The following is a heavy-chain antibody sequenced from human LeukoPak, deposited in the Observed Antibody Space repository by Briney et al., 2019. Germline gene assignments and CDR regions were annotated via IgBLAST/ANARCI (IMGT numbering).Heavy chain of an antibody. CDR2: IYSGGNT. CDR3: ARLMGSGWFDP. Sequence: GGSLRLSCAASGFTFSSSPINWVRQAPGRGLEWVSVIYSGGNTFYADSVKGRFTISRHNSENTLYLQMNSLSADDTAVYYCARLMGSGWFDPWGQGTLVTVFS. V-gene: IGHV3-53*04. CDR1: GFTFSSSP. D-gene: IGHD1-26*01. J-gene: IGHJ5*02.